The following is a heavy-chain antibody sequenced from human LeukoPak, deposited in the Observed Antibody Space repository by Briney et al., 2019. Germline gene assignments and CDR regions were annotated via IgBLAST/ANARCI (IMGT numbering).Heavy chain of an antibody. CDR3: ARDPYYDILTGILRDTNWFDP. D-gene: IGHD3-9*01. Sequence: SETLSLTCTVSGGSIGSSSYYWSWIRQPAGKGLEWIGRIYTSGSTNYNPSLKSRVTMSVDTSKNQFSLKLSSVTAADTAVYYCARDPYYDILTGILRDTNWFDPWGQGTLVTVSS. J-gene: IGHJ5*02. CDR2: IYTSGST. V-gene: IGHV4-61*02. CDR1: GGSIGSSSYY.